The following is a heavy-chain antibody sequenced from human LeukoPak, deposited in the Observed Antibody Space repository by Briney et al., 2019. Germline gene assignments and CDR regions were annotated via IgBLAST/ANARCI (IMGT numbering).Heavy chain of an antibody. CDR2: ISSSSSTT. CDR1: GFTFSSYS. J-gene: IGHJ4*02. D-gene: IGHD5-24*01. Sequence: GGSLRLSCAASGFTFSSYSMNWVRQAPGKGLEWVSYISSSSSTTYYADSVKGRFTISRDNSKNTLYLQMNSLRAEDTAVYYCARRGDGYNLYYFDYWGQGTLVTVSS. V-gene: IGHV3-48*01. CDR3: ARRGDGYNLYYFDY.